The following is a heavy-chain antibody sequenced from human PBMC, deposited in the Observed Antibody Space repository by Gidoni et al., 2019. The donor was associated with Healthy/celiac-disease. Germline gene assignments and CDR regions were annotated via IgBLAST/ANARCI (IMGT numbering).Heavy chain of an antibody. J-gene: IGHJ4*02. CDR2: IGGSGGST. CDR3: AKAPNRGYSYGYVDY. Sequence: EVQLLESGGGLVQPGGSLRLSCAASGFTFSSHAMSWVRQAPGKGLEWVAAIGGSGGSTYYADSVKGRFTISRDNSKNTLYLQMNSLRAEDTAVYYCAKAPNRGYSYGYVDYWGQGTLVTVSS. V-gene: IGHV3-23*01. D-gene: IGHD5-18*01. CDR1: GFTFSSHA.